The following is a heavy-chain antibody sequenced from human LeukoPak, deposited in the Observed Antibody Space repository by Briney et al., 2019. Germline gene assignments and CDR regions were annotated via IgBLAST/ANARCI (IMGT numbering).Heavy chain of an antibody. CDR3: AVVAGPLVG. J-gene: IGHJ4*02. CDR1: GYTLTELS. CDR2: INPSGGST. V-gene: IGHV1-46*01. D-gene: IGHD6-19*01. Sequence: GASVKVSCKVSGYTLTELSMHWVRQAPGKGLEWMGIINPSGGSTSYAQKFQGRVTMTRDTSTSTVYMELSSLRSEDTAVYYCAVVAGPLVGWGQGTLVTVSS.